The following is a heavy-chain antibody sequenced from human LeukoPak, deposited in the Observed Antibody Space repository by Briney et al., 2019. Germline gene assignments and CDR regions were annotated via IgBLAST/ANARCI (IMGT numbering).Heavy chain of an antibody. CDR3: ARGGGNSGSATDR. CDR1: GGSISSYY. V-gene: IGHV4-59*12. Sequence: PSGTLSLTCTVSGGSISSYYWSWIRQPPGKGRGWIGYIFYSGTTNYHPSLKRRVTISVDTSKNQFSLKLSSVTAKDTAVYYCARGGGNSGSATDRWGQGTLVTVSS. J-gene: IGHJ5*02. CDR2: IFYSGTT. D-gene: IGHD5-12*01.